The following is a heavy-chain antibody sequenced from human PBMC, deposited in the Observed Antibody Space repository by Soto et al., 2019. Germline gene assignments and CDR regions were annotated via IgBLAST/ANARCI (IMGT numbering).Heavy chain of an antibody. D-gene: IGHD3-3*01. V-gene: IGHV5-51*01. Sequence: PGESLKISCKGSGYNFAGYWIAWVRQMPGKGLELMGIIYPSDSDTRYRPSFQGQVTISADKSISSAYLQWSSLRASDTAMYYCARGGVSTRTFDYWGQGTPVTISS. J-gene: IGHJ4*02. CDR3: ARGGVSTRTFDY. CDR1: GYNFAGYW. CDR2: IYPSDSDT.